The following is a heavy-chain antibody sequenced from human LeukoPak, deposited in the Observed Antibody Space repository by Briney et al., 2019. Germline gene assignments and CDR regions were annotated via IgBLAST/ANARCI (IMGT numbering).Heavy chain of an antibody. CDR2: ISGYGGST. CDR3: VKPVERAVAGTGNEY. CDR1: GLTFSNYV. Sequence: HTGGSLRLSCSASGLTFSNYVMQWVRQAPGKGLEYVSGISGYGGSTYYGDSVKGRFTISRDNSKNTLFLQMGSLRVEDTAVYYCVKPVERAVAGTGNEYWGQGTLVTVSS. J-gene: IGHJ4*02. D-gene: IGHD6-19*01. V-gene: IGHV3-64D*09.